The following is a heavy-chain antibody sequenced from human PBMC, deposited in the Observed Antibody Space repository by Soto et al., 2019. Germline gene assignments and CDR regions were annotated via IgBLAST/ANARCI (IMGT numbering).Heavy chain of an antibody. V-gene: IGHV3-21*01. CDR2: ISSSSSYI. D-gene: IGHD6-13*01. CDR1: GFTFRCHN. J-gene: IGHJ6*02. CDR3: ARDPGAAASYYYGMDV. Sequence: GGSLRLSFAASGFTFRCHNMNWVRPAPGKGLEWVSSISSSSSYIYYADSVKGRFTISRDNAKNSLYLQMNSLRAEDTAVYYCARDPGAAASYYYGMDVWGQGTTVTVSS.